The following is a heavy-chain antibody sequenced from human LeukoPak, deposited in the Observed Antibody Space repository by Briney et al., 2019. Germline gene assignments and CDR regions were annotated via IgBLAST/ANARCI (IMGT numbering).Heavy chain of an antibody. CDR3: ARGGYRMVRGVIGAFDI. J-gene: IGHJ3*02. Sequence: ASVKVSCKASGYTFTSYGISWVRQAPGQGLEWMGWISAYNGNTNYAQKLQGRVTMTTDTSTSTAYMELRSLSSDDTAVYYCARGGYRMVRGVIGAFDIWRQGTMVSVSS. V-gene: IGHV1-18*01. D-gene: IGHD3-10*01. CDR2: ISAYNGNT. CDR1: GYTFTSYG.